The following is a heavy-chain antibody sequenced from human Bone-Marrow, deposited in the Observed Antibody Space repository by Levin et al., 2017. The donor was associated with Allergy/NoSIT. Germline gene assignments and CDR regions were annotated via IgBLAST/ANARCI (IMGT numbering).Heavy chain of an antibody. J-gene: IGHJ6*02. D-gene: IGHD3-9*01. V-gene: IGHV3-13*01. CDR2: IGYSGDT. Sequence: GGSLRLSCAASGFTFSKYDMHWVRQATGRGLEWVSGIGYSGDTYYAGSVKGRFTISREDAKNSLFLQMNNLRAGDTAVYYCAREYYDMLSGYHGMDVWGQGPTVTVSS. CDR3: AREYYDMLSGYHGMDV. CDR1: GFTFSKYD.